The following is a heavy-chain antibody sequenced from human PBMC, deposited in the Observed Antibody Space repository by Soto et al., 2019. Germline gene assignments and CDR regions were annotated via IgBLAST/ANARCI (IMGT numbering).Heavy chain of an antibody. D-gene: IGHD3-3*01. CDR3: ARDFEAPGGGVTIFGVVIIPEENYYYYYMDV. J-gene: IGHJ6*03. Sequence: PGGSLRLSCAASGFTFSSYSMNWVRQAPGKGLEWVSSISSSSSYIYYADSVKGRFTISRDNAKNSLYLQMNSLRAEDTAVYYCARDFEAPGGGVTIFGVVIIPEENYYYYYMDVWGKGTTVTVSS. V-gene: IGHV3-21*01. CDR2: ISSSSSYI. CDR1: GFTFSSYS.